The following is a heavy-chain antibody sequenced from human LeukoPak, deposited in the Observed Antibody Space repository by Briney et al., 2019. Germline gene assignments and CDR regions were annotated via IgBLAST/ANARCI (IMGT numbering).Heavy chain of an antibody. J-gene: IGHJ4*02. CDR2: IKSKTDGGTT. Sequence: GGSLRLSCAAAGFTFTNAWMNWVRQAPGKGLEWVGRIKSKTDGGTTDYAAPVKGRFTISRDDSKNTLYLQMNSLKTEDTAVYYCTTTPTKYYDFWSAYNDYWGQGTLVTVSS. D-gene: IGHD3-3*01. CDR3: TTTPTKYYDFWSAYNDY. CDR1: GFTFTNAW. V-gene: IGHV3-15*07.